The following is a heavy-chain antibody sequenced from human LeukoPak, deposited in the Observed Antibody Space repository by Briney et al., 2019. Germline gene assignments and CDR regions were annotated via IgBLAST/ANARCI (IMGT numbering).Heavy chain of an antibody. CDR1: GYTFTCYY. Sequence: ASVKVSCKASGYTFTCYYMHWVRQAPGQGREWMGWINPNSGGTNYAQKFQGRVTMTRDTSISTAYMELSRLRSDDTAVYYCARDWHCSGGSCYSDWFDPWGQGTLVTVSS. D-gene: IGHD2-15*01. CDR3: ARDWHCSGGSCYSDWFDP. J-gene: IGHJ5*02. V-gene: IGHV1-2*02. CDR2: INPNSGGT.